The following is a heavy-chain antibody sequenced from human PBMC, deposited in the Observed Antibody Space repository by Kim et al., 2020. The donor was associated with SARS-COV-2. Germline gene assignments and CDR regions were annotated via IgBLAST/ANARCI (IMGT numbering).Heavy chain of an antibody. J-gene: IGHJ6*02. Sequence: ASVKVSCKASGYTFTSYAMNWVRQAPGQGLEWMGWINTNTGNPTYAQGFTGLFVFSLDTSVSTAYLQISSLKAEDTAVYYCARGSSSRLDYYYYGMDVWGQGTTVTVSS. V-gene: IGHV7-4-1*02. CDR1: GYTFTSYA. CDR2: INTNTGNP. D-gene: IGHD6-13*01. CDR3: ARGSSSRLDYYYYGMDV.